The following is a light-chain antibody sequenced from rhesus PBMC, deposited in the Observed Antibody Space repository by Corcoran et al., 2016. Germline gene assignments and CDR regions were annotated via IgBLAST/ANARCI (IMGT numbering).Light chain of an antibody. J-gene: IGKJ2*01. CDR2: FTS. Sequence: DIQMTQSPSSLSSSVGDRVTITCRSSHDISNYLNWYQQKPGQAPKLLIYFTSRLESGVPSRFSGSGSGTEFTLTISGLQPEDFATYYCQQYNTIPMYTFGQGTKVEIK. CDR1: HDISNY. CDR3: QQYNTIPMYT. V-gene: IGKV1-32*01.